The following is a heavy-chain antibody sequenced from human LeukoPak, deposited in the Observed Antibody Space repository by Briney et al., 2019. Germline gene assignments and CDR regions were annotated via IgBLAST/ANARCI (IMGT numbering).Heavy chain of an antibody. V-gene: IGHV1-46*01. CDR3: ARDLVLWYFDL. D-gene: IGHD3-10*01. J-gene: IGHJ2*01. Sequence: GASVKVSCKASGYTFTSYYMHWARQTPGQGLEWMGIINPSGGSTSYAQKFQGRVTMTRDMSTSTVYMELSSLRSEDTAVYYCARDLVLWYFDLWGRGTLVTVSS. CDR2: INPSGGST. CDR1: GYTFTSYY.